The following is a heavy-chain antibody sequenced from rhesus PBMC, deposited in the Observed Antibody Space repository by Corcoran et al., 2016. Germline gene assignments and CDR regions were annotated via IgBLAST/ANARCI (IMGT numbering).Heavy chain of an antibody. V-gene: IGHV2S1*01. CDR2: IYWDDDK. D-gene: IGHD3-28*01. Sequence: QVTLKESGPALVKPTQTLTLTCTFSGFSLSTSGMGVGWIRQPPGKALEWLANIYWDDDKYYNTSLKSRLTISKDTSKNQVVLIITNMDPVDTATYYCARFYYRLDYWGQGVLVTVSS. CDR1: GFSLSTSGMG. J-gene: IGHJ4*01. CDR3: ARFYYRLDY.